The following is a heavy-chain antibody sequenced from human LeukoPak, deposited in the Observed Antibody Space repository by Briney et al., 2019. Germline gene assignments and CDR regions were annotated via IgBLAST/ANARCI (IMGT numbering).Heavy chain of an antibody. Sequence: SETLSLTCAVSGYSISRGYYWGWIRQPPGKGLEWIGSIYHSGSTYYNPSLKSRVTISVDTSKNQFSLKLSSVTAADTAVYYCARLTYTSCYEGYCYYYYMDVWGKGTTVTVSS. CDR3: ARLTYTSCYEGYCYYYYMDV. V-gene: IGHV4-38-2*01. D-gene: IGHD2-2*01. J-gene: IGHJ6*03. CDR2: IYHSGST. CDR1: GYSISRGYY.